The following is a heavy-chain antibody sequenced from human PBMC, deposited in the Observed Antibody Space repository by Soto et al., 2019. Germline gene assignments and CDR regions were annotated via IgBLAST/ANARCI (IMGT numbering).Heavy chain of an antibody. CDR3: ARGNDYYDSTNAFDV. CDR1: XYSISSGXX. Sequence: XETLSLTCGVXXYSISSGXXXGWIRQPPGKGLEWIANIYHSGSTYYNPSLKSRVTISVDMAKNQFSLKLSSVTAADTAMYYCARGNDYYDSTNAFDVWGQGTVVTVSS. D-gene: IGHD3-22*01. V-gene: IGHV4-38-2*01. J-gene: IGHJ3*01. CDR2: IYHSGST.